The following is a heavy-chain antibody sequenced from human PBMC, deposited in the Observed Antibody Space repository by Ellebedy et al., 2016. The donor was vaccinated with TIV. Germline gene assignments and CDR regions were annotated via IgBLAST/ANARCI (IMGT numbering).Heavy chain of an antibody. J-gene: IGHJ4*02. D-gene: IGHD3-22*01. CDR2: IYPGDSDT. Sequence: GESLKISXKGSGYSFTSYWIGWVRQMPGKGLEWMGIIYPGDSDTRYSPSFQGQVTISADKSISTAYLQWSSLKASDTAMYYCARLDYYDSSGSLLFYFDYWGQGTLVTVSS. V-gene: IGHV5-51*01. CDR1: GYSFTSYW. CDR3: ARLDYYDSSGSLLFYFDY.